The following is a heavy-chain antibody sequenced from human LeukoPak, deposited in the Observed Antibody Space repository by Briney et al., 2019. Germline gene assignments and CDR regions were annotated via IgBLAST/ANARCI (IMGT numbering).Heavy chain of an antibody. V-gene: IGHV4-34*01. CDR2: INHSGST. CDR1: GGSFSGYY. CDR3: ARHRRLRTGSPRTDY. J-gene: IGHJ4*02. Sequence: SETLSLTCAVYGGSFSGYYWSWIRQPPGKGLEWIGEINHSGSTNYNPSLKSRVTISVDTSKNQFSLKLSSVTAADTAVYYCARHRRLRTGSPRTDYWGQGTLVTVSS. D-gene: IGHD3/OR15-3a*01.